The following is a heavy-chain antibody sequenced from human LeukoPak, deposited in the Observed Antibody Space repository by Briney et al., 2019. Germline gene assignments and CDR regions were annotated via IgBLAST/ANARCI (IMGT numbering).Heavy chain of an antibody. Sequence: SETLSLTCTVSGGSISSYYWSWIRQPPGKGLEGIGDIYYSGSTNYNPSLKSRVTISVDTSKNQFSLKLSSVTAADTAVYYCARGDGDEYYYYYYMDVWGKGTTVTVSS. CDR1: GGSISSYY. V-gene: IGHV4-59*01. D-gene: IGHD4-17*01. CDR2: IYYSGST. J-gene: IGHJ6*03. CDR3: ARGDGDEYYYYYYMDV.